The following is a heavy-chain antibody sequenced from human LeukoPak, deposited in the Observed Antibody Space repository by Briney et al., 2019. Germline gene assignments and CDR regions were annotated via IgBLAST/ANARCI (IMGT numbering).Heavy chain of an antibody. V-gene: IGHV4-38-2*02. Sequence: SGTLSLTCTVSGYSISSGYYWGCIRQPPGQGLEWIGSIYHSGSTYYNPSLKSRVSISVDTSKNQFSLKLSSVTAADTAVYYCARAIRSGSYSNSTNYYYYMDFWGKGTTVTVCS. CDR3: ARAIRSGSYSNSTNYYYYMDF. CDR2: IYHSGST. J-gene: IGHJ6*03. CDR1: GYSISSGYY. D-gene: IGHD3-10*01.